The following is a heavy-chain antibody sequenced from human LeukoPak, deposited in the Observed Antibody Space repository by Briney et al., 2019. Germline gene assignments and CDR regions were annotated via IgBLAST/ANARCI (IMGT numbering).Heavy chain of an antibody. CDR1: GFTFSDYY. Sequence: PGGSLRLSCAASGFTFSDYYMSWIRQAPGKGPEWASYISSSGSTIYYADSVKGRFTISRDNAKNSLYLQMNSLRAEDTAVYYCARDGDYYGSGSYYNEVYYFDYWGQGTLVTVSS. CDR3: ARDGDYYGSGSYYNEVYYFDY. D-gene: IGHD3-10*01. J-gene: IGHJ4*02. CDR2: ISSSGSTI. V-gene: IGHV3-11*04.